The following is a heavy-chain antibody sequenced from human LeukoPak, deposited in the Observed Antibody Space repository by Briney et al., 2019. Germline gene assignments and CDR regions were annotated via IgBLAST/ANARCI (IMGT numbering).Heavy chain of an antibody. CDR1: GYTFTGYY. J-gene: IGHJ3*02. V-gene: IGHV1-2*06. Sequence: ASVKVSCKASGYTFTGYYMHWVRQAPGQGLEWMGRINPNSGGTNYAQKFQGRVTMTRDTSISTAYMELSRLRSDDTAVYYCARVPLIQAWERIYYYDSSGYAFDIWGQGTMVTVSS. CDR3: ARVPLIQAWERIYYYDSSGYAFDI. D-gene: IGHD3-22*01. CDR2: INPNSGGT.